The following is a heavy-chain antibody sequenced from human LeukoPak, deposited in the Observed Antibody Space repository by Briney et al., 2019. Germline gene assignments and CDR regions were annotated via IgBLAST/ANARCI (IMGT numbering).Heavy chain of an antibody. CDR1: GYTLTELS. D-gene: IGHD2-15*01. V-gene: IGHV1-24*01. CDR3: ATLSPSRYCSGGSCYFSAFDI. J-gene: IGHJ3*02. Sequence: GASVKASCKVSGYTLTELSMHWVRQAPGKGLEWVGGFDPEDGETIYAQKFQGRVTMTEDTSTDTAYMELSSLRSEDTAVYYCATLSPSRYCSGGSCYFSAFDIWGQGTMVTVSS. CDR2: FDPEDGET.